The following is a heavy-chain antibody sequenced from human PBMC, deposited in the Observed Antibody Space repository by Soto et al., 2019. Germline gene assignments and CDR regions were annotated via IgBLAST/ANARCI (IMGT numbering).Heavy chain of an antibody. V-gene: IGHV1-3*01. CDR1: GYTFTRYG. J-gene: IGHJ5*02. Sequence: ASVKVSCKASGYTFTRYGISWVRQAPGQGLEWMGWISAGNGDIKYSQKFQGRITITRDTSASTAYMELSSLRSEDTAVYYCARDSGSPWGPGTLVTVSS. D-gene: IGHD3-10*01. CDR3: ARDSGSP. CDR2: ISAGNGDI.